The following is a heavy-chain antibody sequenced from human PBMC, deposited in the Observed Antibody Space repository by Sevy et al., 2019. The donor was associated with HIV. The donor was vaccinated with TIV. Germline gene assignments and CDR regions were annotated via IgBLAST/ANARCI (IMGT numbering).Heavy chain of an antibody. J-gene: IGHJ5*02. CDR1: GGSISSYY. D-gene: IGHD3-10*01. CDR2: IYYSGST. Sequence: SETLSLTCTVSGGSISSYYWSWIRQPPGKGLEWIGYIYYSGSTNYNPPLKSRVTISVDTSKNQFSLKLFSVTAADTAVYYCARAYGSGKWGWFDPWGQGTLVTVSS. V-gene: IGHV4-59*01. CDR3: ARAYGSGKWGWFDP.